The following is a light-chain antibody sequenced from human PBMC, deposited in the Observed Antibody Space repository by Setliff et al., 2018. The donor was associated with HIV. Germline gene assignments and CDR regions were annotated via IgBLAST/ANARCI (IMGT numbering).Light chain of an antibody. V-gene: IGLV1-44*01. Sequence: QSVLTQPPSASGTPGQRVTISCSGSFSNIGRNTINWYQQLPGTAPRLLIYGNFQRPSGVPDRFSGSKSGTSASLAISGLQSEGESDYFCAAWDDSLNAYVFGTGTKVTVL. CDR3: AAWDDSLNAYV. CDR1: FSNIGRNT. CDR2: GNF. J-gene: IGLJ1*01.